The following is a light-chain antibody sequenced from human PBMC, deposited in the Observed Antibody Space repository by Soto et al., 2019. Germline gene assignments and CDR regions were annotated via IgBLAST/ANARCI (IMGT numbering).Light chain of an antibody. V-gene: IGLV2-14*01. CDR2: EVS. J-gene: IGLJ3*02. CDR3: ISYTSSSTWV. Sequence: QPALTQPASVSGSPGQSITISCTGTSSDVGGYNYVSWYQQHPGTAPKLMIYEVSNRPSGVSDRFSGSRSGNTASLTISGLQAEDESDYYCISYTSSSTWVFGGGTKLTVL. CDR1: SSDVGGYNY.